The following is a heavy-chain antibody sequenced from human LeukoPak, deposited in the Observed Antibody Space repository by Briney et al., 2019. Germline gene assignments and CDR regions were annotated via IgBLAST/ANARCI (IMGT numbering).Heavy chain of an antibody. V-gene: IGHV4-59*01. CDR1: GDSITSYY. J-gene: IGHJ4*02. Sequence: PSETLSLTCTVSGDSITSYYWNWIRQPPGKGLEWVGYVYYRGATNYNPSLNTRVTTSIDTSKKQFSLKLSSVTAADTAVYFCAGVFSGRRPFELWGKGTLVTVSS. D-gene: IGHD3-10*01. CDR3: AGVFSGRRPFEL. CDR2: VYYRGAT.